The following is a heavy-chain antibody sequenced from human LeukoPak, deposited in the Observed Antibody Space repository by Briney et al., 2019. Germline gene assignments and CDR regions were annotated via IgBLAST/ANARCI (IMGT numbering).Heavy chain of an antibody. CDR1: GFTSVTIT. V-gene: IGHV3-21*01. CDR3: ASEYSSGTY. CDR2: ISSSSSYI. Sequence: SGGPLGPSLPAPGFTSVTITMNGVGRPPGRGLEWVSSISSSSSYIYYADSVKGRFTISRDNAKNSLYLQMNSLRAEDTAVYYCASEYSSGTYWGQGTLVTVSS. D-gene: IGHD6-19*01. J-gene: IGHJ4*02.